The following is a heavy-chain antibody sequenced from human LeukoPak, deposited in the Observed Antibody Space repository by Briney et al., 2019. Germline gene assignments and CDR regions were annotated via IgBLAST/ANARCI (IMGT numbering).Heavy chain of an antibody. CDR1: GFTFDDYG. J-gene: IGHJ6*03. D-gene: IGHD4-17*01. V-gene: IGHV3-20*04. CDR2: INWNGGST. Sequence: GGSLRLSCAASGFTFDDYGMSWVRQAPGKGLEWVSGINWNGGSTGYADSVKGRFTISRDNAKNSLYLQMNSLRAEDTALYYCARISLTTGSYYYYYMDVWGKGATVTVSS. CDR3: ARISLTTGSYYYYYMDV.